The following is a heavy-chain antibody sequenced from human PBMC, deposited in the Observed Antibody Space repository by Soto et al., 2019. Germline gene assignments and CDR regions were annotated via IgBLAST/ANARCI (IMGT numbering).Heavy chain of an antibody. CDR2: IYYSGIT. Sequence: SETLSLTCTVSGVSISNSSYYWGWIRRPPGKGLEWIGTIYYSGITFYNPSLKSRVTISVDTSKNQFSLKLTSVTAADTAVYYCARHGSNWGQGTLVTVSS. V-gene: IGHV4-39*01. CDR3: ARHGSN. CDR1: GVSISNSSYY. J-gene: IGHJ4*02.